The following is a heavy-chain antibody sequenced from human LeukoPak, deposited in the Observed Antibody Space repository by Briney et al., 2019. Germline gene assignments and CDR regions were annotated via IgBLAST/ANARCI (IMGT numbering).Heavy chain of an antibody. CDR1: GFTFSNYW. V-gene: IGHV3-7*01. D-gene: IGHD5-24*01. Sequence: GGSLRLSCTASGFTFSNYWMSWVRQAPGKGLEWVANIKHDGTAKYYVGSVKGRFTLSRENDKNSVFLQMSNVRAEDTAVYYCARDGNDYNSLDAFDVWGQGTVVTVSS. J-gene: IGHJ3*01. CDR3: ARDGNDYNSLDAFDV. CDR2: IKHDGTAK.